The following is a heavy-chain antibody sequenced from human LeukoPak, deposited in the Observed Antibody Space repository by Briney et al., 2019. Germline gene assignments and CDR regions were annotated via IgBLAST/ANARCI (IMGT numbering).Heavy chain of an antibody. CDR1: GFTFSSYS. Sequence: GGSLRLSCAASGFTFSSYSMNWVRQAPGKGLEWVSSISSSSSYIYYADSVKGRFTISRDNAKNSLYLQMNSLRAEDTAVYHCARDRDCSSTTCYAPLDYWGQGTLVTVSS. CDR2: ISSSSSYI. J-gene: IGHJ4*02. D-gene: IGHD2-2*01. CDR3: ARDRDCSSTTCYAPLDY. V-gene: IGHV3-21*01.